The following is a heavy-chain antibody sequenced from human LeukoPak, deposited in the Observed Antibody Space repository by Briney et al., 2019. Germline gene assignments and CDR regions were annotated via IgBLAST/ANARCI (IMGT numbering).Heavy chain of an antibody. Sequence: PRASVTVSCKASGYTFTGYYMHCVRQAPGQGLEWMGWINPHSGGTNYVQKFQGRVTINRATSISPAYTELSRLRSYDTAVYYCARDERYDSSGYPFDYWGQGTLVTVSS. V-gene: IGHV1-2*02. CDR2: INPHSGGT. CDR1: GYTFTGYY. D-gene: IGHD3-22*01. CDR3: ARDERYDSSGYPFDY. J-gene: IGHJ4*02.